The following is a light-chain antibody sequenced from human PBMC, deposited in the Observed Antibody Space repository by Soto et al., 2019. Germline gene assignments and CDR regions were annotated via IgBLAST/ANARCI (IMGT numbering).Light chain of an antibody. Sequence: VVMSPPPGTLSLSPGESTTLSCRVSQSISNNYLAWYQQKPGQAPRLLIYGASNRATGIPDRFSGSGSGTDFTLTISSLEPEDFAVYYCQQYSSYPLTFGGGTKVAIK. CDR1: QSISNNY. V-gene: IGKV3-20*01. J-gene: IGKJ4*02. CDR2: GAS. CDR3: QQYSSYPLT.